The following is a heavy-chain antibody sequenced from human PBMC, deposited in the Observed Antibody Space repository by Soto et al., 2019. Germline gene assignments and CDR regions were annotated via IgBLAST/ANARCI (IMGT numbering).Heavy chain of an antibody. J-gene: IGHJ5*02. CDR2: INPDGGRT. CDR1: GFTFSSYW. Sequence: QLVESGGGLVQPGGSLRLSCAASGFTFSSYWLHWVRQAPGEGLVWVSRINPDGGRTNYADSVKGRFTISRDNAKNTLHVQMDSLRAEDTAVCYCARVKLGSYDWVDPWGQGTLVTVSS. V-gene: IGHV3-74*01. D-gene: IGHD3-16*01. CDR3: ARVKLGSYDWVDP.